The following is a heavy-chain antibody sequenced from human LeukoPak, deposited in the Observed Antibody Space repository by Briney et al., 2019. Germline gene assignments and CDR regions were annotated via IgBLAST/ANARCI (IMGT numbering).Heavy chain of an antibody. J-gene: IGHJ6*04. D-gene: IGHD3-10*02. V-gene: IGHV3-23*01. Sequence: GGSLRLSCAASGFTFSSYGMSWVRQAPGKGLEWVSGINAGGGSTYYADSVKGRFTISRDNAKNSLYLQMNSLRAEDTAVYYCAELGITMIGGVWGKGTTVTISS. CDR3: AELGITMIGGV. CDR1: GFTFSSYG. CDR2: INAGGGST.